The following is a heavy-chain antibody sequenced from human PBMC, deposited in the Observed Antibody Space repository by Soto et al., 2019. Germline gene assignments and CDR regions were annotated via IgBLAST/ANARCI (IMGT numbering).Heavy chain of an antibody. V-gene: IGHV3-13*01. D-gene: IGHD6-6*01. CDR1: GFSFSSYD. J-gene: IGHJ2*01. Sequence: VGSLRLSCAASGFSFSSYDMHWFRQFTGRHLEWVACIDASGDTYYVDSVKGRFTISRENAKNSLYLQMNRLRVEDTAVYYCARERVRPNWYFDLWGRGTLVTVSS. CDR3: ARERVRPNWYFDL. CDR2: IDASGDT.